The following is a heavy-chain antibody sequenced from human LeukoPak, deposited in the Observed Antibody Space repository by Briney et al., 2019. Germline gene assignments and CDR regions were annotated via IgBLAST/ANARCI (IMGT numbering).Heavy chain of an antibody. CDR3: AKEMKPWMHFDY. CDR2: IKQDGSEK. J-gene: IGHJ4*02. CDR1: GFTFSSYW. V-gene: IGHV3-7*01. D-gene: IGHD5-12*01. Sequence: GGSLRLSCAASGFTFSSYWMSWVRQAPGKGLEWVANIKQDGSEKNYVDSVKGRFTISRDNSKNTLYLQMNSLRAEDTAVYYCAKEMKPWMHFDYWGQGTLVTVSS.